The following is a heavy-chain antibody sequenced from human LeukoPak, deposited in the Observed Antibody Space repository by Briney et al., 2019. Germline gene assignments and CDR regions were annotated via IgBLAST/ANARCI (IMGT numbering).Heavy chain of an antibody. CDR3: ARVYYYQGGYDFDY. CDR2: ISAYSGNT. J-gene: IGHJ4*02. Sequence: ASVKVSCKASGYTFTSYGISWVRQAPGQGLEWMGWISAYSGNTNYAQKLQGRVTMTTDTSTSTAYMELRSLRSDDTAVYYCARVYYYQGGYDFDYWGQGTLVTVSS. V-gene: IGHV1-18*01. CDR1: GYTFTSYG. D-gene: IGHD5-12*01.